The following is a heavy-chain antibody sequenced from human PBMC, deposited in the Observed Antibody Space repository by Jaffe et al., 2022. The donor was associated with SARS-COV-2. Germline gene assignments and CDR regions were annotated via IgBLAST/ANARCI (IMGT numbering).Heavy chain of an antibody. V-gene: IGHV4-59*01. Sequence: QVQLQESGPGLVKPSETLSLTCTVSGGSISSYYWSWIRQPPGKGLEWIGYIYYSGSTNYNPSLKSRVTISVDTSKNQFSLKLSSVTAADTAVYYCARDRVTYYDILTGYSRVFDYWGQGTLVTVSS. CDR2: IYYSGST. CDR3: ARDRVTYYDILTGYSRVFDY. D-gene: IGHD3-9*01. CDR1: GGSISSYY. J-gene: IGHJ4*02.